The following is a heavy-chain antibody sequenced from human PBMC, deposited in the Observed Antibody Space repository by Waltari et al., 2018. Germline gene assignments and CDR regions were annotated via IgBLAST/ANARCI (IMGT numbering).Heavy chain of an antibody. D-gene: IGHD1-1*01. V-gene: IGHV3-7*04. Sequence: EVQLVESAGGLVQPGESLTLSCPASGSTFSLHWMTWVRQAPGKGLEWVASIKGDGSQKTYLDSVKGRFTISRDNAENSLYLQMNSLRAEDSAVYYCVRNGNWDFDYWGQGTLVTVSS. CDR3: VRNGNWDFDY. J-gene: IGHJ4*02. CDR2: IKGDGSQK. CDR1: GSTFSLHW.